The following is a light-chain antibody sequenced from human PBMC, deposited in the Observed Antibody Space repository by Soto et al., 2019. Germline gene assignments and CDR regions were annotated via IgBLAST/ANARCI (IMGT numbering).Light chain of an antibody. CDR3: QQSYSTPPGT. CDR1: QSISTY. V-gene: IGKV1-39*01. Sequence: DFQMTQSPSTLSASVGDRVTITCRASQSISTYLIWYQQKPGKAPKLLIYATSSLQSGVPSRFSGSGSGTDFTLTISSLQPEDFATYYCQQSYSTPPGTFGQGTKVDIK. CDR2: ATS. J-gene: IGKJ1*01.